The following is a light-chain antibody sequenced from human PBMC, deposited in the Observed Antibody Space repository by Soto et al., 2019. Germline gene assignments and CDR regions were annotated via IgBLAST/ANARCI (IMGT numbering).Light chain of an antibody. J-gene: IGKJ2*01. Sequence: DIQMTQSPSSLSASVGDRVTITCRASQSIGAYLSWYQHTPGKAPKVLIFGASNLQGGVPSRFSGSESGTEFSLIISSVQREDFATYYCQQTYNPPYTFGQGT. V-gene: IGKV1-39*01. CDR1: QSIGAY. CDR2: GAS. CDR3: QQTYNPPYT.